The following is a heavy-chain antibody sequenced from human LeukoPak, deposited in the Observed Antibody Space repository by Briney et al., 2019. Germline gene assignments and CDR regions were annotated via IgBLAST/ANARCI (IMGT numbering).Heavy chain of an antibody. CDR2: IYHSGST. CDR3: ARAYCGGDCYRGDAFDI. V-gene: IGHV4-38-2*01. Sequence: KPSETLSLTCAVSGYSISSGYYWGWIRQPPGKGLEWIGSIYHSGSTYYNPSLKSRVTISVDTSKNQFSLKLSSVIAADTAVYYCARAYCGGDCYRGDAFDIWGQGTMVTVSS. J-gene: IGHJ3*02. CDR1: GYSISSGYY. D-gene: IGHD2-21*01.